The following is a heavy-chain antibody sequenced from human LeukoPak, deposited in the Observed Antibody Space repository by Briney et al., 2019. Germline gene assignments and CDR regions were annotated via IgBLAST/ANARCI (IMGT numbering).Heavy chain of an antibody. J-gene: IGHJ4*02. D-gene: IGHD3-22*01. CDR3: ARGDGYY. CDR2: IKTDGTRT. Sequence: GGSLRLSCAASGFSFSGYWMHWVRQAPGKGLMSVSRIKTDGTRTDYADSVQGRFTISRDNAKNTLYLQMNSLRAEDTAVYYCARGDGYYWGQGTLVTVSS. CDR1: GFSFSGYW. V-gene: IGHV3-74*01.